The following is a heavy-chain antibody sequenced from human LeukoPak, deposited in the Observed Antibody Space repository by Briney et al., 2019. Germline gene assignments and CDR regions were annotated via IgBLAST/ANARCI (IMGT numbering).Heavy chain of an antibody. CDR2: IYYSGST. Sequence: SETRSLTCTVSVGSISSHYWSWIRQPPGKGREGIGYIYYSGSTNYNPSLKSRVTISVDTSKNQFSLKLSSVTAADTAVYYCARVIGSYYPNWFDPWGQGTLVTVSS. CDR1: VGSISSHY. J-gene: IGHJ5*02. CDR3: ARVIGSYYPNWFDP. V-gene: IGHV4-59*11. D-gene: IGHD1-26*01.